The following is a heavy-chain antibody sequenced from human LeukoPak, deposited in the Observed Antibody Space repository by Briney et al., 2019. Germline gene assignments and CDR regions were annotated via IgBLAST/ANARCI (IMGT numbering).Heavy chain of an antibody. CDR1: GGSISSGGYY. CDR3: ARDRGGTVIDGFNI. D-gene: IGHD2-15*01. Sequence: SQTLSLTCTVSGGSISSGGYYWSWIRQPPGKGLEWIGYIYHSGRTYYNPSLKTRVTISVDRSKNQFSLKLSSVTAADTAVYYCARDRGGTVIDGFNIWGQGTMVTVSS. J-gene: IGHJ3*02. CDR2: IYHSGRT. V-gene: IGHV4-30-2*01.